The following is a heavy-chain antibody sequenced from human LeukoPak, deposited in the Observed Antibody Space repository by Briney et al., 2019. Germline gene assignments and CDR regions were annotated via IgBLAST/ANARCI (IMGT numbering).Heavy chain of an antibody. CDR1: GGSLSSYY. CDR2: IYYSGSA. CDR3: ARAPGIAAAGTHFDF. D-gene: IGHD6-13*01. J-gene: IGHJ4*02. V-gene: IGHV4-59*01. Sequence: PSETLSLTCTVSGGSLSSYYWSWIRQPPGRGLEWIGYIYYSGSAKYNPSLKSRVTISVDTSKNQFSLKLSSVTAGDTAVYYCARAPGIAAAGTHFDFWGQGTLVTVSS.